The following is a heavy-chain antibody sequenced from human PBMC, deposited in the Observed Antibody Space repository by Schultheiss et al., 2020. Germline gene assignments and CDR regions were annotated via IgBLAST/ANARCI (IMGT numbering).Heavy chain of an antibody. D-gene: IGHD4-17*01. Sequence: GGSLRLSCAASGFTFSSYAIHWVRQAPGKGLEWVAAISYDGSNKYYADSVKGRFTISRDNSKNTLYLQMNSLRAEDTAVYYCARGMTTVTTRYFQHWGQGTMVTVSS. CDR2: ISYDGSNK. V-gene: IGHV3-30-3*01. J-gene: IGHJ1*01. CDR3: ARGMTTVTTRYFQH. CDR1: GFTFSSYA.